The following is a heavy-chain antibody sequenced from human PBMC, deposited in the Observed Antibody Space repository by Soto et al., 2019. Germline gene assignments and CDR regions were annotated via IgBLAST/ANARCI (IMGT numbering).Heavy chain of an antibody. Sequence: PGVSQRIPCKGSGYPFSNYWISWVRQMPWKGLEWMGRIDPSDSYTNYSPSFQGHVTISADKSINTAYLQWSSLKASDTATYYCARLDSILVSATKFDPWGQGTLVTVSS. CDR1: GYPFSNYW. D-gene: IGHD2-2*03. CDR3: ARLDSILVSATKFDP. CDR2: IDPSDSYT. V-gene: IGHV5-10-1*01. J-gene: IGHJ5*02.